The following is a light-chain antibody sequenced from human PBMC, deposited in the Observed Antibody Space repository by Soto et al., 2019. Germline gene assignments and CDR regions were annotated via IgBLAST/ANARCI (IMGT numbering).Light chain of an antibody. CDR2: AAS. CDR3: QKYNWPPFT. V-gene: IGKV1-27*01. J-gene: IGKJ3*01. CDR1: QGISNY. Sequence: DIQMTQSPSSLSASVGDRVTVSCRASQGISNYLAWYQQKPGKAPRLLIYAASSLQSGVSSRFTGSGSGTDFTLTISSLQPEDVATYYCQKYNWPPFTFGPGTKVDIK.